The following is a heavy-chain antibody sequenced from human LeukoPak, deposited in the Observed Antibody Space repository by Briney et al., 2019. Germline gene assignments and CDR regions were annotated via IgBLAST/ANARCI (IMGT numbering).Heavy chain of an antibody. V-gene: IGHV3-53*05. CDR2: IYSGGST. CDR1: GFTVSSNY. Sequence: QTGGSLRLSCAASGFTVSSNYMSWVRQAPGKGLEWVSVIYSGGSTYYADSVKGRFTISRDNSRNTLYLQMNSLRAEDTAVYYCARDRTAYSYGTLFDYWGQGTLVTVSS. J-gene: IGHJ4*02. CDR3: ARDRTAYSYGTLFDY. D-gene: IGHD5-12*01.